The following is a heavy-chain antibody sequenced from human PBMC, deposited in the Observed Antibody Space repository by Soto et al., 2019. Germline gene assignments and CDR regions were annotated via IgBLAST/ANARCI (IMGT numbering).Heavy chain of an antibody. V-gene: IGHV1-46*01. Sequence: ASVKVSCKASGYTFTSYYMHWVRQAPGQGLEWMGIINPSGGSTSYAQKFKGRVTMTRDTSTSTVHMELSSLRSEDTAVYYCARRTRSGSYDPLGQGTLVTVSS. CDR3: ARRTRSGSYDP. CDR1: GYTFTSYY. D-gene: IGHD1-26*01. J-gene: IGHJ5*02. CDR2: INPSGGST.